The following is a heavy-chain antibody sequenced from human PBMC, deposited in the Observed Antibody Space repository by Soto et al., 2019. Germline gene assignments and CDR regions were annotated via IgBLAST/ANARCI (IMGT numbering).Heavy chain of an antibody. CDR2: IWYDGSNK. Sequence: SLIVSCVTLSFHVFSYGMKWVVEAAGKGLEWVAVIWYDGSNKYYADSVKGRFTISRDNSKNTLYLQMISLRAEDTAVYYCARAGDSSGYYGPYYYYGMDVWGQGT. CDR1: SFHVFSYG. J-gene: IGHJ6*02. CDR3: ARAGDSSGYYGPYYYYGMDV. D-gene: IGHD3-22*01. V-gene: IGHV3-33*01.